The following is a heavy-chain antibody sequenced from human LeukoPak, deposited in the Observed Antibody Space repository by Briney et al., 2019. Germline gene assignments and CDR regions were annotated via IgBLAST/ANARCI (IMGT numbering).Heavy chain of an antibody. J-gene: IGHJ4*02. CDR3: ARGHTAVTRHFDF. D-gene: IGHD4-17*01. CDR1: GFTFSSYG. Sequence: GGSLRLSCAASGFTFSSYGMSWVRQAPGKGLEWVSAISGSGGSTYYADALKGRFTISRDDAKNLLYLDMNSLRAEDTAVYYCARGHTAVTRHFDFWGQGTLVTVSS. CDR2: ISGSGGST. V-gene: IGHV3-23*01.